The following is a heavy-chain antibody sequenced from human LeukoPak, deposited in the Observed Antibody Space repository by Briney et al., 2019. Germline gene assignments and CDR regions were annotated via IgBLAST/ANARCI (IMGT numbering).Heavy chain of an antibody. Sequence: ASVKVSCKTSGYTFTTYDINWVRQATGQGLEWLGWMSPNNGDTGYAQKFQGRVTMTRDTSTNTAYMELSALTSEDTAVYYCASVHNYYGSGSYSYWGQGTLVTVSS. CDR2: MSPNNGDT. CDR1: GYTFTTYD. CDR3: ASVHNYYGSGSYSY. D-gene: IGHD3-10*01. J-gene: IGHJ4*02. V-gene: IGHV1-8*01.